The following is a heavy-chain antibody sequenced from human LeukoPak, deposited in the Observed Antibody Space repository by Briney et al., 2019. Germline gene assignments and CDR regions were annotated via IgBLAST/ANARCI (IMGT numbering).Heavy chain of an antibody. J-gene: IGHJ5*02. CDR1: GFTFSSYA. D-gene: IGHD2-2*01. V-gene: IGHV3-30*04. CDR3: ARETVEYCSSTSCFGWFDP. CDR2: ISYVGSNK. Sequence: GGSLRLSCAASGFTFSSYAMHWVRQAPGKGLEWVAVISYVGSNKYYADSVKGGFTISRDNSKNTLYLQMNSLRAEDSAVYYCARETVEYCSSTSCFGWFDPWGQGTLVTVSS.